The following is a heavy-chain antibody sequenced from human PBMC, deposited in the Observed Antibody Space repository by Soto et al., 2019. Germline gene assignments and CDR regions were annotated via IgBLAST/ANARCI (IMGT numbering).Heavy chain of an antibody. J-gene: IGHJ6*02. CDR1: GFTFSSYG. V-gene: IGHV3-30*18. CDR3: VEDGSSGWPYFYDMDV. CDR2: ISYDGRNK. Sequence: GSLRLSCAASGFTFSSYGMHWVRQAPGKGLEWVAVISYDGRNKYYADAVKGRFTISRDNSKNTLYLQMSSLRAEDTAVYYCVEDGSSGWPYFYDMDVWGQGTTVTVSS. D-gene: IGHD6-19*01.